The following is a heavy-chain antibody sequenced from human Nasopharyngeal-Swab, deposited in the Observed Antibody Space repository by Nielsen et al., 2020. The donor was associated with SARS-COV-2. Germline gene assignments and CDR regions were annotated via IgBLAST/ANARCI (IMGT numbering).Heavy chain of an antibody. D-gene: IGHD5-12*01. CDR2: IYPRDSDT. Sequence: GESLKISCETSGYSFTSYWIAWVRQMPGKGLEWMGIIYPRDSDTRYSPSFQGQVTISADKSISTAYLQWSSLKASDTAMYYCVRPEGVATSFKYYFQYGMDVWGQGTMVTVPS. CDR1: GYSFTSYW. CDR3: VRPEGVATSFKYYFQYGMDV. V-gene: IGHV5-51*01. J-gene: IGHJ6*02.